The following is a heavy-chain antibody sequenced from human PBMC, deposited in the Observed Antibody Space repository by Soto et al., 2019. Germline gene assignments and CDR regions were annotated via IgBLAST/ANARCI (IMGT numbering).Heavy chain of an antibody. CDR1: GFTFSSYE. CDR2: ISSSGSTI. Sequence: PGGSLRLSCAASGFTFSSYEMNWVRQAPGKGLEWVSYISSSGSTIYYADSVKGRFTISRDNAKNSLYLQMNSLRAEDTAVYYCASGFWSGYWGIGYWGQGPLVTVSS. J-gene: IGHJ4*02. D-gene: IGHD3-3*01. CDR3: ASGFWSGYWGIGY. V-gene: IGHV3-48*03.